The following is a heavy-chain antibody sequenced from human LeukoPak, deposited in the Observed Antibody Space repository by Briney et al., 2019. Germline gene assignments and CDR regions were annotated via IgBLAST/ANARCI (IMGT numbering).Heavy chain of an antibody. V-gene: IGHV3-21*06. Sequence: GGSLRLSCAASGFTFSSYSMNWVRQAPGKGLEWVSSISSSSSYIYYADSMKGRFTISRDNAKNSLYLQMDSLRAEDTAMYFCAKGNVMGGRGFDYWGQGTLVTVSS. CDR1: GFTFSSYS. D-gene: IGHD3-16*01. CDR2: ISSSSSYI. J-gene: IGHJ4*02. CDR3: AKGNVMGGRGFDY.